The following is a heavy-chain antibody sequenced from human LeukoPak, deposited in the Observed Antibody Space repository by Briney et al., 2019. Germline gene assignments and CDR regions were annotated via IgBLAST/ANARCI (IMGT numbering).Heavy chain of an antibody. V-gene: IGHV3-53*01. D-gene: IGHD1-26*01. CDR3: VRIRDSGSYYFYYGMDV. CDR1: GFTVSSNY. CDR2: IYSGGST. J-gene: IGHJ6*02. Sequence: PGGSLRLSCAASGFTVSSNYMSWVRQAPGKGLEWVSVIYSGGSTYYADSVKGRFTISRDKAKNSVYLQMNSLRDEDTAVYYCVRIRDSGSYYFYYGMDVWGQGTTVTVSS.